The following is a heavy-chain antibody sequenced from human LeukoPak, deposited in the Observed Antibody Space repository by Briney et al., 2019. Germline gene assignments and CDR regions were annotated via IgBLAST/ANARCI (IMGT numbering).Heavy chain of an antibody. Sequence: QSSETLSLTCTVSGGSIRNYYWSSIRQPPGKGLEWIGYISYSGSTNYNPSLKSRVTISVDMSKNHFSLKLSSVTAADTAVYYCARAMSFDYWGQGTLVTVSS. CDR3: ARAMSFDY. CDR1: GGSIRNYY. V-gene: IGHV4-59*01. J-gene: IGHJ4*02. CDR2: ISYSGST.